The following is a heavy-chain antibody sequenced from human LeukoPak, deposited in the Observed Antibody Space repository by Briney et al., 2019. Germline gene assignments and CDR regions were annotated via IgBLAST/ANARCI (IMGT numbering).Heavy chain of an antibody. CDR1: GGSFSGYY. V-gene: IGHV4-34*01. J-gene: IGHJ4*02. CDR3: ARHLIAARLFDY. D-gene: IGHD6-6*01. CDR2: INHSGST. Sequence: PSETLSLTCAVYGGSFSGYYWSWIRQPPGKGLEWIGEINHSGSTNYNPSLKSRVTISVDTSKNQFSLKLSSVTAADTAVYYCARHLIAARLFDYWGQGTLVTVSS.